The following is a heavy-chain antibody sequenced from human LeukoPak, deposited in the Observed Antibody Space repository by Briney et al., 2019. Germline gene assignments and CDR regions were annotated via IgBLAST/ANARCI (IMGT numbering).Heavy chain of an antibody. CDR1: GGTFSSYA. D-gene: IGHD1-26*01. CDR2: IIPLVDRT. CDR3: ARESGSEPFDY. V-gene: IGHV1-69*04. J-gene: IGHJ4*02. Sequence: ASVKVSCKASGGTFSSYAISWVRQAPGQGLEWMGKIIPLVDRTNYAQKFQGRVTITADKSTATAYMEVSSLRSEDTAVYFCARESGSEPFDYWGQGTLVTVSS.